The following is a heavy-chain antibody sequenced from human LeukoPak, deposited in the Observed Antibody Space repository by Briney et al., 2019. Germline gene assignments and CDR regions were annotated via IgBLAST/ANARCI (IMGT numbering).Heavy chain of an antibody. V-gene: IGHV1-8*03. D-gene: IGHD1-7*01. J-gene: IGHJ4*02. CDR3: ARDGGQTGTGAFEY. CDR1: GYTFTSYD. CDR2: MNPNSGNT. Sequence: ASVKVSCKASGYTFTSYDINWVRQATGQGLEWMGWMNPNSGNTGYAQKFHGRVTITSDTSVSTAYMELSSLRSEDMAVYYCARDGGQTGTGAFEYWGQGTLVTVSS.